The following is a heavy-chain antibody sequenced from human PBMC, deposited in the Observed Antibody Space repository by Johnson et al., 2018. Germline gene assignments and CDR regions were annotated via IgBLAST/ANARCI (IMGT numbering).Heavy chain of an antibody. CDR1: GYSFTSYW. J-gene: IGHJ6*02. CDR3: AGRRDGTNGVCYKQAYYGMGV. V-gene: IGHV5-51*01. Sequence: EVQLVESGAEVKKXGESLKLSCNGSGYSFTSYWIGWVRQLPGKGLEWMGIIYPGDSDTRYSPSFQGQFHIPADNPISTAYLQGSSLKASDTSMYYCAGRRDGTNGVCYKQAYYGMGVWRQGTTVTVSS. CDR2: IYPGDSDT. D-gene: IGHD2-8*01.